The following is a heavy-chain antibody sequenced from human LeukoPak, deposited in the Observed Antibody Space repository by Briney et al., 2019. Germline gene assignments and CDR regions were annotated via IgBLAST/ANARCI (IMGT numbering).Heavy chain of an antibody. CDR2: ISYDGSNK. V-gene: IGHV3-30*18. D-gene: IGHD3-22*01. Sequence: GGSLRLSCAASGFTFSSYAMHWVRQAPGKGLEWVAVISYDGSNKYYADSVKGRFTISRDNSKNTLYLQMNSLRAEDTAVYYCAKSYYYYKLAYYWGQGTLVTVSS. CDR1: GFTFSSYA. J-gene: IGHJ4*02. CDR3: AKSYYYYKLAYY.